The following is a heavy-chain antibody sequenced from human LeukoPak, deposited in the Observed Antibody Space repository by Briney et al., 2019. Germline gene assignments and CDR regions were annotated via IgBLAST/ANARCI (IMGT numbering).Heavy chain of an antibody. V-gene: IGHV4-34*01. D-gene: IGHD2-2*02. J-gene: IGHJ4*02. Sequence: PSETLSLTCAFYGGSFSGYYWSWIRQPPGKGLEWIGEINHSGSTNYNPSLKSRVTISVDTSKNQFSLKLSSVTAADTAVYYCARERWWGYQPLLYRIFDYWGQGTLVTVSS. CDR2: INHSGST. CDR1: GGSFSGYY. CDR3: ARERWWGYQPLLYRIFDY.